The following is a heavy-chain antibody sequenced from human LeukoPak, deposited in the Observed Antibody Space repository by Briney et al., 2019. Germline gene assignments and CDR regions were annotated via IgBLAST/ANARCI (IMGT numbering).Heavy chain of an antibody. V-gene: IGHV3-21*01. J-gene: IGHJ4*02. Sequence: GGSLRLSCAASGFTFSSFSMNWVRQAPGKGLEWVSSISSSSSYIYYADSVKGRFTISRDNAKNSLYLQMNRLRAEDTAVYYCVSNRVIDYWGQGTLVTVSS. CDR1: GFTFSSFS. CDR3: VSNRVIDY. CDR2: ISSSSSYI.